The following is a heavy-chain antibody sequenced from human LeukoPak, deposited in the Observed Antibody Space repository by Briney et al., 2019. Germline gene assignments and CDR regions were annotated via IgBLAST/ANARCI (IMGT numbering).Heavy chain of an antibody. Sequence: GGSLRLSCAASGFTFSNAWMNWVRQAPGKGLEWVGRIRSKTDGGTTDYAAPVKGRFTISRDDSKNTLYLQMNSLKTEDTAVYYCTTSARQRDYNYYMDVWGKGTTVTISS. CDR3: TTSARQRDYNYYMDV. D-gene: IGHD1-1*01. J-gene: IGHJ6*03. CDR2: IRSKTDGGTT. V-gene: IGHV3-15*01. CDR1: GFTFSNAW.